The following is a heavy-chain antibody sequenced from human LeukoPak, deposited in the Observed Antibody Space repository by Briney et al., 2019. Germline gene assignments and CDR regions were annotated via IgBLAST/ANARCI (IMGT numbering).Heavy chain of an antibody. CDR1: GASISNDGYY. CDR2: IYYGGST. Sequence: SETLSLTCTVSGASISNDGYYWSWVRQDPGKGLEWIGYIYYGGSTYYNPSLKSRITISVDTSKNQFSLELSSVTAADTAVYFCARADGGVRGYYFDYWGQGIMVTVSS. V-gene: IGHV4-31*03. CDR3: ARADGGVRGYYFDY. J-gene: IGHJ4*02. D-gene: IGHD3-10*01.